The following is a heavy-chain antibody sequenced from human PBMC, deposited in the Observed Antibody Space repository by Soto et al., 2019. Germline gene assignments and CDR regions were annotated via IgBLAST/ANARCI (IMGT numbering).Heavy chain of an antibody. V-gene: IGHV4-31*03. CDR2: TFYSGTT. CDR1: GGSISSGGYY. J-gene: IGHJ5*02. D-gene: IGHD3-16*01. CDR3: ARVQPYDYGANSGWLDP. Sequence: QVPLQESGPGLVNPSQTLSLTCTVSGGSISSGGYYWSWLRQHPGKGLEWIGYTFYSGTTYYNPSLKSRTIISVDTSTNQFSLTLSSLTAADTAVYYCARVQPYDYGANSGWLDPWGQGTLVTVSS.